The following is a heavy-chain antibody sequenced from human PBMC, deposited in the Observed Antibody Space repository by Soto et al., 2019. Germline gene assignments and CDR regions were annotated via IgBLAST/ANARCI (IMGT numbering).Heavy chain of an antibody. D-gene: IGHD3-22*01. J-gene: IGHJ4*02. Sequence: QVKLVEAGGGVVQPGRSLGLSCAASGFMFNNYGMHWVRQAPGKGLEWVAIISFDGTNKYYADSVMGRFTISRDNSKNTRYLRMLSLGDEDTAVYYCAKGLLGDGSGSQHGGDFWGEGTRVTVSS. CDR1: GFMFNNYG. CDR2: ISFDGTNK. V-gene: IGHV3-30*18. CDR3: AKGLLGDGSGSQHGGDF.